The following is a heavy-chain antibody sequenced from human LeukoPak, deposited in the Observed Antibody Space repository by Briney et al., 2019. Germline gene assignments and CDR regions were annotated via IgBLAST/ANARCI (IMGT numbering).Heavy chain of an antibody. V-gene: IGHV4-34*01. CDR1: GGSFSGYY. J-gene: IGHJ4*02. CDR3: ARGLGQIWRGVNYYFDY. D-gene: IGHD3-10*01. Sequence: SETLSLTCAVCGGSFSGYYWSWIRQPPGKGLEWIGSIYYSGSTYYNPSLKRRVTISVDTSKNQFSLKLSSVTAADTAVYYCARGLGQIWRGVNYYFDYWGQGTLVTVSS. CDR2: IYYSGST.